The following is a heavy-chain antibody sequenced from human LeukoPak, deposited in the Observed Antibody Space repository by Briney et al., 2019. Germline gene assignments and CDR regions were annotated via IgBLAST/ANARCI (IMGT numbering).Heavy chain of an antibody. Sequence: PGGSLRLSCAASGFTFSSYWMSWVRQAPGKGLEWVANIKRDGSEKYYVDSVKGRFTISRDNAKNSLYLQMNSLRAEDTAVYYCAREPYYDFWSGYSPSYFDYWGQGTLVTVCS. D-gene: IGHD3-3*01. V-gene: IGHV3-7*01. CDR1: GFTFSSYW. CDR2: IKRDGSEK. J-gene: IGHJ4*02. CDR3: AREPYYDFWSGYSPSYFDY.